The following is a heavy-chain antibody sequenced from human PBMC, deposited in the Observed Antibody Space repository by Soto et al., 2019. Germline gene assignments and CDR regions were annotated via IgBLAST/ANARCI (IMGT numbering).Heavy chain of an antibody. CDR1: GFTFSSYG. D-gene: IGHD6-6*01. V-gene: IGHV3-30*18. Sequence: GGSLRLSCAASGFTFSSYGMHWVRQAPGKGLEWVAVISYDGSNKYYADSVKGRFTISRDNSKNTLYLQMNSLRAEDTAVYYCAKVKPRSLVGRMVWGQGTTVTLSS. J-gene: IGHJ6*02. CDR2: ISYDGSNK. CDR3: AKVKPRSLVGRMV.